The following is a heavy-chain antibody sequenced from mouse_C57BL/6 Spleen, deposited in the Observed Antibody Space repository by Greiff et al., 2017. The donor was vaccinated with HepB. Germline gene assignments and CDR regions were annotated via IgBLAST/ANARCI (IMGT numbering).Heavy chain of an antibody. CDR2: IRLKSDNYAT. CDR1: GFTFSNYW. CDR3: TASIYYGNTYYFDY. D-gene: IGHD2-1*01. Sequence: EVKLVESGGGLVQPGGSMKLSCVASGFTFSNYWMNWVRQSPEKGLEWVAQIRLKSDNYATHYAESVKGRFTISRDDSKSSVYLQMNNLRAEDTGIYYCTASIYYGNTYYFDYWGQGTTLTVSS. J-gene: IGHJ2*01. V-gene: IGHV6-3*01.